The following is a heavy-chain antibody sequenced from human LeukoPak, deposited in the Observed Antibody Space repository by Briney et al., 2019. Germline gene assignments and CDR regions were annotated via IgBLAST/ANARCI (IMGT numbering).Heavy chain of an antibody. Sequence: ASVKVSCKVSGYTLTELSMHWVRQAPGKGLEWMGWINPNSGGTNYAQKFQGRVTMTRDTSISTAYMELSRLRSDDTAVYYCARDRYSNWFDPWGQGTLVTVSS. CDR3: ARDRYSNWFDP. CDR1: GYTLTELS. J-gene: IGHJ5*02. V-gene: IGHV1-2*02. D-gene: IGHD2-15*01. CDR2: INPNSGGT.